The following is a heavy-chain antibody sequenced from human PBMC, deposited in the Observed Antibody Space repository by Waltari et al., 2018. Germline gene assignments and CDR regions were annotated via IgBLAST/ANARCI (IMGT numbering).Heavy chain of an antibody. Sequence: EVQLVESGGTLVQPGGSLRLSCAASGFTFSTSWMNWVRQAPGKGLEWVGEIRHDGNQNAYVDSVKGRCTISRYNAESSLYLQMNSLRAEDTAVYYCAREGKLLGAFDIWGQGTMVTVSS. CDR1: GFTFSTSW. CDR2: IRHDGNQN. CDR3: AREGKLLGAFDI. V-gene: IGHV3-7*01. J-gene: IGHJ3*02. D-gene: IGHD1-26*01.